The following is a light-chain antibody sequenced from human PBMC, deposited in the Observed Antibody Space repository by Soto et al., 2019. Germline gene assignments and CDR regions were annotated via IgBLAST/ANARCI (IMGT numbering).Light chain of an antibody. CDR2: GAS. Sequence: EIVMTQSPATLSVSPGERATLSCRASQSVSSNLAWYQQKTGQAPTLLIYGASTRATGIPARFSGSGAGTEFTLTISSLQSEDVAVYYCQQYNNWPPITFGQGTRLEIK. CDR3: QQYNNWPPIT. CDR1: QSVSSN. V-gene: IGKV3-15*01. J-gene: IGKJ5*01.